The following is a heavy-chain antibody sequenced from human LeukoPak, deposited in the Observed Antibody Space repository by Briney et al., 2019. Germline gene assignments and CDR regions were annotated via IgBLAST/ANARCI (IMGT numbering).Heavy chain of an antibody. J-gene: IGHJ4*02. Sequence: GATVKVSCKASGYTFTGHYIHWVRQAPGQGLEWMGWINPNSGGTNYAQKFQGRVTMTSDTSISTAYMELSRLRSDDTAVFYCARSGYSGTPCWGQGTLVTVSS. CDR3: ARSGYSGTPC. V-gene: IGHV1-2*02. D-gene: IGHD6-13*01. CDR1: GYTFTGHY. CDR2: INPNSGGT.